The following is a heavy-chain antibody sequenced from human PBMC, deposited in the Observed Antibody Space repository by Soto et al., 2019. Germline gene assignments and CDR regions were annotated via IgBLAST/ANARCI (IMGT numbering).Heavy chain of an antibody. D-gene: IGHD6-13*01. Sequence: QVQLVQSGAEVKQPGYSVKVSCKASGGTFSTYGINWVRQAPGQGLEWMGGIIPIFDTTNYAQKFQGKFTITADESTSTVYMELSSLRSEDTAVYYCARDEAAAATRGMDVWGQGTTVTVSS. CDR3: ARDEAAAATRGMDV. CDR1: GGTFSTYG. CDR2: IIPIFDTT. V-gene: IGHV1-69*01. J-gene: IGHJ6*02.